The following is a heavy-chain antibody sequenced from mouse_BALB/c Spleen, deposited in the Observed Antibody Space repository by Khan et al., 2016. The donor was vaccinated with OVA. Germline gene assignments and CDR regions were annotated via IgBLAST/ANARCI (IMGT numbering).Heavy chain of an antibody. CDR3: ARGNFYAMDY. Sequence: QVQLKESGPGLVAPSQSLSITCTVSGFSLSTYGVHWVRQPPGKGLEWLIVIWSDGASTYNSALKSRLNITKDNSKSQVFLKMNSLQTDDTAIYYCARGNFYAMDYRGQGTSVTVSS. CDR2: IWSDGAS. D-gene: IGHD2-1*01. CDR1: GFSLSTYG. J-gene: IGHJ4*01. V-gene: IGHV2-6*02.